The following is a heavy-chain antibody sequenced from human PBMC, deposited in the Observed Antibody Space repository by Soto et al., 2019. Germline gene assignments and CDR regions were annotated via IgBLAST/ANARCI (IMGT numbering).Heavy chain of an antibody. V-gene: IGHV3-74*03. CDR2: LNSDESRA. J-gene: IGHJ4*02. Sequence: QTGGSLRLSCAASGFTFRTYWMHWVRQEPGTGLVWVSRLNSDESRATYADSVKGRFTVSRDNVKNTLYLQMNSLRAEDTAVYYCVRGRDSSLDYWGQGTLVTVSS. D-gene: IGHD4-4*01. CDR3: VRGRDSSLDY. CDR1: GFTFRTYW.